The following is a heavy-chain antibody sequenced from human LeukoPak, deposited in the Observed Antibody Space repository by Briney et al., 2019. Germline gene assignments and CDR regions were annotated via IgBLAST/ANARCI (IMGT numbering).Heavy chain of an antibody. CDR1: GYTFTSYA. J-gene: IGHJ6*02. CDR3: ARGPYSSSWGYYGMDV. Sequence: GASVKVSCTASGYTFTSYAMHWVRQAPGQRLEWIGWINAGNGNTKYSQKFQGRVTITRDTSASTAYVELSSLRSEDTAVYYCARGPYSSSWGYYGMDVWGQGTTVTVSS. CDR2: INAGNGNT. D-gene: IGHD6-13*01. V-gene: IGHV1-3*01.